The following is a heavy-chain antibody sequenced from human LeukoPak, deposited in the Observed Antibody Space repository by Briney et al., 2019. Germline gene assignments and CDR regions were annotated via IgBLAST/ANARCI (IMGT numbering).Heavy chain of an antibody. V-gene: IGHV1-18*01. CDR1: GYTFTSYG. CDR2: ISAYNGNT. Sequence: ASVKVSCKASGYTFTSYGIRWVRQAPGQGLEWMGWISAYNGNTNYAQKLQGRVTMTTDTSTSTAYMELRSLRSDDTAVYYCARESGYDSSGPGYWFDPWGQGTLVTVSS. CDR3: ARESGYDSSGPGYWFDP. J-gene: IGHJ5*02. D-gene: IGHD5-18*01.